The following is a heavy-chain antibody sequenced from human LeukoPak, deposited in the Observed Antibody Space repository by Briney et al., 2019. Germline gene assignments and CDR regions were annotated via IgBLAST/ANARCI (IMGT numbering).Heavy chain of an antibody. V-gene: IGHV3-23*01. CDR2: ISGSGGDS. J-gene: IGHJ4*02. CDR1: GFTFNNFA. D-gene: IGHD3-10*01. Sequence: PGRSLRLSCAASGFTFNNFAMSWVRQAPGKGLEWVSLISGSGGDSKSVDSVKGRFVISRDNSKNSLYLQLNSLRPEDTAVYYCAKMAIAKGATQGRGFLQFDFWGQGTLVTVSS. CDR3: AKMAIAKGATQGRGFLQFDF.